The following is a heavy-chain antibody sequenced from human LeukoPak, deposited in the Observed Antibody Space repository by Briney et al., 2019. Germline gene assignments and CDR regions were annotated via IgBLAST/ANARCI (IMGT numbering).Heavy chain of an antibody. Sequence: GGSLRLSCAASGFTFSSYGMIWVRQAPGKGLEWVSGISGSGGSTYYAGSVKGRFTISRDNSKNTLYLQMNTLRAEDTAVYYCAKSVKLENRFALVLPDAIDCWGQGTLVTVSS. CDR3: AKSVKLENRFALVLPDAIDC. CDR2: ISGSGGST. D-gene: IGHD2-2*02. CDR1: GFTFSSYG. J-gene: IGHJ4*02. V-gene: IGHV3-23*01.